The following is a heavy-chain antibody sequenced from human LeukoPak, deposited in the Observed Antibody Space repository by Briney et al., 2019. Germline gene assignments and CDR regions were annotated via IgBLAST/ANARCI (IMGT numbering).Heavy chain of an antibody. J-gene: IGHJ6*04. CDR3: AKDIGLTMGGPFYDFWSGYGPGV. CDR1: GFIFDDYV. V-gene: IGHV3-43D*04. D-gene: IGHD3-3*01. Sequence: AGGSLRLSCVASGFIFDDYVMHWVRQAPGKGLEWVSLISSDGTATYYADSVRGRFTTSRDNYKNSLDLQMNSLTVEDTALYYCAKDIGLTMGGPFYDFWSGYGPGVWGKGTTVTVSS. CDR2: ISSDGTAT.